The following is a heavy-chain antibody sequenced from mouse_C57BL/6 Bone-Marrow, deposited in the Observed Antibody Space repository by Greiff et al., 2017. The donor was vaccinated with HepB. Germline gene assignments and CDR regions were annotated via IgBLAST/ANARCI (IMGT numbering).Heavy chain of an antibody. J-gene: IGHJ2*01. CDR2: IYPRDGST. CDR3: ARNLYYDSKRSHYFDY. CDR1: GYTFTDHT. D-gene: IGHD1-1*01. V-gene: IGHV1-78*01. Sequence: VQLQQSDAELVKPGASVKISCKASGYTFTDHTIHWMKQRPEQGLEWIGYIYPRDGSTKYNEKFKGKATLTADKSSTTAYMQLNSLTSEDSAVYFCARNLYYDSKRSHYFDYWGQGTTLTVSS.